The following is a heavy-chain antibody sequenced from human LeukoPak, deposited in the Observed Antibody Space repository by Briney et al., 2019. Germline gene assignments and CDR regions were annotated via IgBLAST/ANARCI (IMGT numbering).Heavy chain of an antibody. CDR2: INPSGGST. Sequence: ASAKVSCKASGYTFTSYYMHWVRQAPGQGLEWMGIINPSGGSTSYAQKFQGRVTMTRDTSTSTVYMELSSLRSEDTAVYYCARGREWLFDLDYYGMDVWGQGTTVTVSS. V-gene: IGHV1-46*01. CDR1: GYTFTSYY. CDR3: ARGREWLFDLDYYGMDV. J-gene: IGHJ6*02. D-gene: IGHD5-12*01.